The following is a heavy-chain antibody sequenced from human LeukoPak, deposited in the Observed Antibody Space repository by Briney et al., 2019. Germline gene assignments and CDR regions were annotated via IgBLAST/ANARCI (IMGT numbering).Heavy chain of an antibody. V-gene: IGHV4-59*01. Sequence: SETLSLTCTVSGGSISSYYWSWIRQPPGKGLEGIGDIYYSGSTNYNPSLKSRVTISVDTSKNQFSLKLSSVTAADTAVYYCARAPPPYSSSWDYYFDYWGQGTLVTVSS. J-gene: IGHJ4*02. CDR2: IYYSGST. D-gene: IGHD6-13*01. CDR1: GGSISSYY. CDR3: ARAPPPYSSSWDYYFDY.